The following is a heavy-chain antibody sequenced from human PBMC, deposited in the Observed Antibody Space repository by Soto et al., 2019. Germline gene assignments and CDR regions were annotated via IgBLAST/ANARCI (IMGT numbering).Heavy chain of an antibody. J-gene: IGHJ6*02. Sequence: PWETLSLTCTVSGGSISSSSYYWGWIRQPPGKGLEWIGSIYYSGSTYYNPSLKSRVTISVDTSKNQFSLKLSSVTAADTAVYYCATRGYRNYYGMDVWGQGTTVTVSS. CDR2: IYYSGST. CDR1: GGSISSSSYY. D-gene: IGHD2-15*01. CDR3: ATRGYRNYYGMDV. V-gene: IGHV4-39*01.